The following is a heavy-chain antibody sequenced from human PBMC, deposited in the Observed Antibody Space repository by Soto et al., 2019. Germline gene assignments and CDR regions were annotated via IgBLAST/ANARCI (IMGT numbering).Heavy chain of an antibody. J-gene: IGHJ2*01. CDR2: IKQDGSEK. Sequence: GGSLRLSCAASGFTFSNYWMSWVRQAPGKGLEWVANIKQDGSEKNYKDSVKGRLTISRDNAKNSLSLQMNSLRAEDTAVYYCARRATTSAGYFDLWGRGTLVTVSS. CDR3: ARRATTSAGYFDL. CDR1: GFTFSNYW. D-gene: IGHD1-26*01. V-gene: IGHV3-7*01.